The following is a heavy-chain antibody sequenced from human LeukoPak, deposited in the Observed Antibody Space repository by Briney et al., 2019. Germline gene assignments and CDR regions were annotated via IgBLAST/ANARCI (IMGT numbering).Heavy chain of an antibody. D-gene: IGHD3-22*01. J-gene: IGHJ4*02. CDR3: ARHRGYYDSSSYYY. Sequence: SETLSLTCTVSGGSISSGIYYWGWIRQPPGKGLEWIGSIYYSGTYYNPSLKSRVTISRDTPKNQFSLKLSSVTAADTAVYYCARHRGYYDSSSYYYWGQGTLVTVSS. CDR2: IYYSGT. CDR1: GGSISSGIYY. V-gene: IGHV4-39*01.